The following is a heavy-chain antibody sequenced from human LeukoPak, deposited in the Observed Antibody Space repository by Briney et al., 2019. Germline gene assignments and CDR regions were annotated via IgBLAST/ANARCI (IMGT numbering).Heavy chain of an antibody. CDR1: GYTFTDYY. CDR2: MNPITGGT. CDR3: ARANYIYTSVDYSYGE. V-gene: IGHV1-2*02. J-gene: IGHJ4*02. Sequence: ASLKVSCKPSGYTFTDYYMHWLRQAPGQGLQYMGWMNPITGGTNYAHHFQGRVTMTRDTSISTAYLELSRLTSDDTAVYYCARANYIYTSVDYSYGEWGQGTLVTVST. D-gene: IGHD3-22*01.